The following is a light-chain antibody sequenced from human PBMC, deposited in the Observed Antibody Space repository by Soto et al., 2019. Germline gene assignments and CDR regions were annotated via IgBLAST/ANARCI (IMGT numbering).Light chain of an antibody. CDR1: QGISSA. V-gene: IGKV1-13*02. Sequence: AIQLTQSPSSLSASVGDRLTITCRASQGISSALAWYQQKPGKAPKLLIYDASSLERGVPSRFSGSGSGTDFTLTIISLHPEDFATYYCQQFNSYLPITFGQGTRLEIK. CDR2: DAS. CDR3: QQFNSYLPIT. J-gene: IGKJ5*01.